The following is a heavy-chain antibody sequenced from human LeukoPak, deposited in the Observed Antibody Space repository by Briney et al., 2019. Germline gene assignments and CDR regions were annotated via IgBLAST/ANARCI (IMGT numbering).Heavy chain of an antibody. V-gene: IGHV3-30*04. CDR3: ARDRHSSGWRGYFDY. J-gene: IGHJ4*02. CDR2: ISYDGSNK. CDR1: GFTFSSYA. Sequence: HSGGSLRLSCAASGFTFSSYAMHWVRQASGKGLEWVAVISYDGSNKYYADSVKGRFTISRDNSKNTLYLQMNSLRAEDTAVYYCARDRHSSGWRGYFDYWGQGTLVTVSS. D-gene: IGHD6-19*01.